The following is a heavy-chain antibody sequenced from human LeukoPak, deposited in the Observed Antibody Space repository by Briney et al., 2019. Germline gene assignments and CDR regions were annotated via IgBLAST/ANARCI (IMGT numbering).Heavy chain of an antibody. J-gene: IGHJ6*02. V-gene: IGHV4-59*01. CDR2: IYYSGST. D-gene: IGHD7-27*01. CDR3: ARDQGFWGLYSYGMDV. CDR1: GGSISRYY. Sequence: SETLSLTCTVSGGSISRYYWSWIRQPPGKGLEWIGYIYYSGSTSYNPSLKSRVTISVDTSKNQFSLRLSSVTAADTAVYYCARDQGFWGLYSYGMDVWGQGTTVTVSS.